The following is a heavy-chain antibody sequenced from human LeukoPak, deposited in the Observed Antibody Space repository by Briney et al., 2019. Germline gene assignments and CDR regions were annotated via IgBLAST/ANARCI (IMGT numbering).Heavy chain of an antibody. Sequence: PSETLSLTCTVSGGSVNSADSYWSWIRQPPGKGLEWIGYISYSGGTVYNPSLGSRVSITSDMSKNQFSLRLSPVTAADTAVYYCARHGTGSQYGWVDYWGQGTLVTVSS. D-gene: IGHD3-10*01. J-gene: IGHJ4*02. V-gene: IGHV4-30-4*01. CDR3: ARHGTGSQYGWVDY. CDR1: GGSVNSADSY. CDR2: ISYSGGT.